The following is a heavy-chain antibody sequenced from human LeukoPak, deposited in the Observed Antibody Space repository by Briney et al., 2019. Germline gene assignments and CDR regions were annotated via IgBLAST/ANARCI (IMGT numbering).Heavy chain of an antibody. Sequence: GGSLRLSCAASGFTFSSYAMSWVRQAPGKGLEWVSAISGSGGSTYYADSVKGRLTTSRDNSKNTLYLQMNSLRAEDTAVYYCAKLYSSGWSGFDYWGQGTLVTVSS. CDR3: AKLYSSGWSGFDY. D-gene: IGHD6-19*01. J-gene: IGHJ4*02. CDR1: GFTFSSYA. V-gene: IGHV3-23*01. CDR2: ISGSGGST.